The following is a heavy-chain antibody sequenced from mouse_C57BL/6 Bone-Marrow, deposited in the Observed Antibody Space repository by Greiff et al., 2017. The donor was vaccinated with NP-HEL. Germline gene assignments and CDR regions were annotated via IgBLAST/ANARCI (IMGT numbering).Heavy chain of an antibody. CDR3: ARLGYGRPYAMDY. CDR2: ISNGGGST. Sequence: EVQVVESGGGLVQPGGSLKLSCAASGFTFSDYYMYWVRQTPEKRLEWVAYISNGGGSTYYPDTVKGRFTISRDNAKNTLYLQMSRLKSEDTAMYYCARLGYGRPYAMDYWGQGTSVTVSS. V-gene: IGHV5-12*01. D-gene: IGHD2-2*01. CDR1: GFTFSDYY. J-gene: IGHJ4*01.